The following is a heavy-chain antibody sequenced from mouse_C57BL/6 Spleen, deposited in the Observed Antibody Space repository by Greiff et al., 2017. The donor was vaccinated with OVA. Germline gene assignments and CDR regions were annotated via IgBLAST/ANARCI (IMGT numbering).Heavy chain of an antibody. CDR2: INPNNGGT. CDR3: ARSGSSSTMDY. CDR1: GYTFTDYY. Sequence: EVQLQQSGPELVKPGASVKISCKASGYTFTDYYMNWVKQSHGKSLEWIGDINPNNGGTSYNQKFKGKATLTVDKSSSTAYMERRSLTSEDSAVYYCARSGSSSTMDYWGQGTSVTVSS. J-gene: IGHJ4*01. D-gene: IGHD1-1*01. V-gene: IGHV1-26*01.